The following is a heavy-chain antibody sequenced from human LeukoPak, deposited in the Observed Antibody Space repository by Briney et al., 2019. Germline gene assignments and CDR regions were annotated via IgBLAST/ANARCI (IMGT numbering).Heavy chain of an antibody. D-gene: IGHD5-12*01. CDR1: GYSISSGYH. Sequence: SETLSLTCGVSGYSISSGYHWGWIRQPPGKGLEWIGSIYHSGSTYYNPSLKSRVTISVDTSKNQFSLKLSSVTAADTAVYYCARVARYYYYYMDVWGKGTTVTVSS. CDR2: IYHSGST. V-gene: IGHV4-38-2*01. CDR3: ARVARYYYYYMDV. J-gene: IGHJ6*03.